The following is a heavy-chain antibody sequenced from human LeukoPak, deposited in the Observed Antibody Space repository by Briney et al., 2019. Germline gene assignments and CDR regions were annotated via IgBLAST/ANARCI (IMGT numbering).Heavy chain of an antibody. D-gene: IGHD6-19*01. CDR3: AAGAGWLIDW. V-gene: IGHV3-7*01. CDR1: GFTFSNYW. J-gene: IGHJ4*02. CDR2: IEKDGSEI. Sequence: GGSLRLSCAASGFTFSNYWMIWVRQAPGKGMEWVAIIEKDGSEILYVDSVKGRFTISRDNAKNSLYLQMNSLRAEDTAVYYCAAGAGWLIDWWGQGTLVTVSS.